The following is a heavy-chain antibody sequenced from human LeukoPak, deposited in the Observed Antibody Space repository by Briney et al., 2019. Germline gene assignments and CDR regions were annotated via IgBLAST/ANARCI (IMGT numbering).Heavy chain of an antibody. CDR3: ARAPYSGSYSDY. V-gene: IGHV4-59*13. CDR2: LYYSGYS. CDR1: GGSITSYY. Sequence: SETLSLTCTVSGGSITSYYWAWLRQPPGKGLEWIGYLYYSGYSNYNPSLKSRVTISVDTSKNQFSLKLSSVTAADTAVYYCARAPYSGSYSDYWGQGTLVTVSS. J-gene: IGHJ4*02. D-gene: IGHD1-26*01.